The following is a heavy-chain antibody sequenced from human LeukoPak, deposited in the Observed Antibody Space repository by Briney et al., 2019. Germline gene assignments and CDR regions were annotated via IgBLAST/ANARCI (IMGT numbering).Heavy chain of an antibody. D-gene: IGHD5/OR15-5a*01. CDR1: GITLNDLS. CDR3: AKGRAFYDYGKYYFDY. V-gene: IGHV1-24*01. Sequence: ASVKVSCKVSGITLNDLSIQWVRQAPGKGLEWMGGFDPEDGETIYAPKFQARVTMTQDTYDMELSSLRSEDTAVYYCAKGRAFYDYGKYYFDYWGQGTLVTVSS. J-gene: IGHJ4*02. CDR2: FDPEDGET.